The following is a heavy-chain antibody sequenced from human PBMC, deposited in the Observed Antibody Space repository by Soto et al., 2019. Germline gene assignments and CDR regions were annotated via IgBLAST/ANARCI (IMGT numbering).Heavy chain of an antibody. CDR1: GYSFSSYW. V-gene: IGHV5-51*01. D-gene: IGHD3-22*01. J-gene: IGHJ6*02. CDR2: INPGNSDT. Sequence: PGEAVKISCKGSGYSFSSYWIAWVRQMPAGKGLEWMGIINPGNSDTRYSPSLQGQVTISVDKSISTTYLQWSSLKASDPAMYYCARHVSYDSSGPTLPLDVWGQGTTVTVSS. CDR3: ARHVSYDSSGPTLPLDV.